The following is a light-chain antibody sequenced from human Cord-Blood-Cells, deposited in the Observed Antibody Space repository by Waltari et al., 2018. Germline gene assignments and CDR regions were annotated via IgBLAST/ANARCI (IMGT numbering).Light chain of an antibody. V-gene: IGKV3-20*01. Sequence: EIVLTQSPGTLSLSPGDRATLSCRASQRVSSSYLAWYQQKPGQAPRLLIYGASSRATGIPDTFRGSGSGTDFTLTISRLEPEDFAVYYCQQYGSSPFTFGPGTKVDIK. CDR3: QQYGSSPFT. CDR1: QRVSSSY. J-gene: IGKJ3*01. CDR2: GAS.